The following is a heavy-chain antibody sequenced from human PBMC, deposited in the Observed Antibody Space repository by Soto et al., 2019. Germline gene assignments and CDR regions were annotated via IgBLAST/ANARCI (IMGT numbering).Heavy chain of an antibody. V-gene: IGHV3-21*01. D-gene: IGHD3-3*01. J-gene: IGHJ6*02. CDR3: ARDSVRFLEWDYYYYGMDV. CDR1: GFTFSSYS. Sequence: GGSPRLSCAASGFTFSSYSMNWVRQAPGKGLEWVSSISSSSSYIYYADSVKGRFTISRDNAKNSLYLQMNSLRAEDTAVYYCARDSVRFLEWDYYYYGMDVWGQGTTVTVSS. CDR2: ISSSSSYI.